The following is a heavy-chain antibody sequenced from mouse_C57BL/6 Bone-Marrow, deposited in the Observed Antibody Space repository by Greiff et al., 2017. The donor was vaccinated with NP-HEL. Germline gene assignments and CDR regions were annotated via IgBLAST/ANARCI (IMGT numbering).Heavy chain of an antibody. D-gene: IGHD3-2*02. J-gene: IGHJ1*03. Sequence: QVQLQQSGAELVRPGTSVKVSCKASGYAFTNYLIEWVKQRPGQGLEWIGVINPGSGGTNYNEKFKGKATLTADKSSSTAYMQLSSLTSEDSAVYFCATQATGYFDVWGTGTTVTVSS. CDR3: ATQATGYFDV. CDR1: GYAFTNYL. V-gene: IGHV1-54*01. CDR2: INPGSGGT.